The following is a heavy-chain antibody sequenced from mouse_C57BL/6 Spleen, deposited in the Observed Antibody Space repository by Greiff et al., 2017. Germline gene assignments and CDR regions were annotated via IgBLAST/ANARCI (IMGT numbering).Heavy chain of an antibody. J-gene: IGHJ4*01. V-gene: IGHV1-18*01. Sequence: VHVKQSGPELVKPGASVKIPCKASGYTFTDYNMDWVKQSHGKSLEWIGDINPNNGGTIYNQKFKGKATLTVDKSSSTAYMELRSLTSEDTAVYYCARSGIYYDYNYYAMDYWGQGTSVTVSS. D-gene: IGHD2-4*01. CDR1: GYTFTDYN. CDR3: ARSGIYYDYNYYAMDY. CDR2: INPNNGGT.